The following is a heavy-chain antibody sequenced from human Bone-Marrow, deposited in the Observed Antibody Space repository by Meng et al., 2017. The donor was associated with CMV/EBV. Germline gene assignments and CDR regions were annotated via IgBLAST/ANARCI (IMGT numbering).Heavy chain of an antibody. J-gene: IGHJ6*02. V-gene: IGHV1-69*05. CDR1: GGTFSSYA. CDR3: ARDPGVVEMATADYYYYGMDV. D-gene: IGHD5-24*01. CDR2: IIPIFGTA. Sequence: SVKVSCKASGGTFSSYAISWVRQAPGQGLEWMGGIIPIFGTANYAQKFQGRVTITTDESTSTAYMELSSLRSEDTAVYYCARDPGVVEMATADYYYYGMDVWGQGTTVTVSS.